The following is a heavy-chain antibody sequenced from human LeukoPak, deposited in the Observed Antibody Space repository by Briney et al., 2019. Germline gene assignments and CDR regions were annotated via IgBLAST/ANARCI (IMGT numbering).Heavy chain of an antibody. CDR2: INHSGST. Sequence: PSETLSLTCAVYGGSFSGYYWSWIRQPPGKGLEWIGEINHSGSTNYNPSLKSRVTIPVDTSKNQFSLRLSSVTATDTAVYYCARGKKFHWGYFDYWGQGTLVTVSS. V-gene: IGHV4-34*01. D-gene: IGHD7-27*01. J-gene: IGHJ4*02. CDR3: ARGKKFHWGYFDY. CDR1: GGSFSGYY.